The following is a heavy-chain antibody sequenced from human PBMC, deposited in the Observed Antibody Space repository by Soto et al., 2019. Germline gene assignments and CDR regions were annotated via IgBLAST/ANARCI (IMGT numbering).Heavy chain of an antibody. D-gene: IGHD3-22*01. CDR3: ARPRYDGSGTPFDH. V-gene: IGHV3-74*01. CDR2: INGDGSTT. J-gene: IGHJ4*02. CDR1: GFTFSSYW. Sequence: EVQLVESGEALVQPGGSLILSCAASGFTFSSYWMHWVRQAPGKGLVWLSRINGDGSTTTYADSVKGRFIISRDNAKNMLYLQMNSLTAEDTAVYYCARPRYDGSGTPFDHWGQGTLVTVSS.